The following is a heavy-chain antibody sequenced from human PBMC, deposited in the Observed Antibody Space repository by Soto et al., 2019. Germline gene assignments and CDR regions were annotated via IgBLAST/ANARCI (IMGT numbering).Heavy chain of an antibody. Sequence: QVQLQQWGAGLLKPSETLSLTCAVHGGSFSGFYWTWIRQPPGKGLEWIGEINHSGSSNYNPPVKSRGAMSPDTSRNQFSLSLNSVTAADTAVYYCARMAGRWYFDLWGRGTLVTVSS. J-gene: IGHJ2*01. CDR2: INHSGSS. V-gene: IGHV4-34*01. CDR3: ARMAGRWYFDL. CDR1: GGSFSGFY.